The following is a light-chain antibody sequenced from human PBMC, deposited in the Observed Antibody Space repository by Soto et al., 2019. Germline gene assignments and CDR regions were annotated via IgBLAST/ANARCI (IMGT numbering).Light chain of an antibody. CDR3: QKYFSAPRT. Sequence: DIQMTQSPSSLSASLGDRVTLTCRASQDISKYLAWYQQKPGQAPKLLIYGAFTLPSGVPSRFSGSASGTEFTLTINSLQPEDVATYYCQKYFSAPRTFGQGTKVDIK. CDR1: QDISKY. V-gene: IGKV1-27*01. J-gene: IGKJ1*01. CDR2: GAF.